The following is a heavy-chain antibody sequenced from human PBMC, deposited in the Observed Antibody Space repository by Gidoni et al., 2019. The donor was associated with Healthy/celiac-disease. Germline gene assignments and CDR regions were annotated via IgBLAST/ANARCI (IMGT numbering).Heavy chain of an antibody. CDR3: ARVIAAAGINYYYYMDV. Sequence: QLQLQESGSGLVKPSQTLSLTCAFSVGSISSGGYSWGWIRQPPGKGLEWIGYIYHSGSTYYNPSLKSRVTISVDRSKNQFSLKLSSVTAADTAVYYCARVIAAAGINYYYYMDVWGKGTTVTVSS. J-gene: IGHJ6*03. CDR2: IYHSGST. CDR1: VGSISSGGYS. D-gene: IGHD6-13*01. V-gene: IGHV4-30-2*01.